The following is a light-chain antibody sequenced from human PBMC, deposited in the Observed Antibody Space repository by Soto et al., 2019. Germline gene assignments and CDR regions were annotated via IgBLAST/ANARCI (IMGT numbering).Light chain of an antibody. Sequence: DIQMTQSPSTLSASVGDRVTITCRASQSISTWLAWYQQKPGKAPKLLIYDAPSLESGVPSRFSGSGSETEFTLTITSLQPDDFATYYCQQYNSYSRAFGQGTKV. CDR2: DAP. V-gene: IGKV1-5*01. CDR1: QSISTW. J-gene: IGKJ1*01. CDR3: QQYNSYSRA.